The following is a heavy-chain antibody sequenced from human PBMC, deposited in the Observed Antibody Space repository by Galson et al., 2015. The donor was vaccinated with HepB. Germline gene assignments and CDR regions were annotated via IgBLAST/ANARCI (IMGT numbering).Heavy chain of an antibody. CDR1: GYTLTELS. CDR2: FDPEDGET. V-gene: IGHV1-24*01. CDR3: ATDHSSRSYYGMDV. Sequence: SVKVSCKVSGYTLTELSMHWVRQAPGKGLEWMGGFDPEDGETIYAQKFQGRVTMTEDTSTDTAYMELSSLRSEDTAVYYCATDHSSRSYYGMDVWGQGTTVTVFS. J-gene: IGHJ6*02. D-gene: IGHD5-18*01.